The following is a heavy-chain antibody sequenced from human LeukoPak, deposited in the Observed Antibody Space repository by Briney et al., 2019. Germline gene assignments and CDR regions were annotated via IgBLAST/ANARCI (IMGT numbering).Heavy chain of an antibody. V-gene: IGHV3-13*01. CDR1: GFTFSRHD. CDR2: IGTAGDS. J-gene: IGHJ3*02. Sequence: PGGSLRLSCAASGFTFSRHDMHWVRQPTGKGLEWVSAIGTAGDSYYPGSVKGRFTISRENAKNSSYLQMNSLRAGDTAVYYCARAATGFDAFDIWGQGTMVTVSS. D-gene: IGHD1-1*01. CDR3: ARAATGFDAFDI.